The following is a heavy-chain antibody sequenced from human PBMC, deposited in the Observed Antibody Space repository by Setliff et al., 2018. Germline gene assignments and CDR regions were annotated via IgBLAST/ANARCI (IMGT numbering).Heavy chain of an antibody. Sequence: TLSLTCTVSGGSISSGDYYWSWIRQPPGKGLEWIGYIYYSGSTYYNPSLKSRVTISVDTSKNQFSLKLSSVTAADTAVYYCARVEITMVRGVIAADAFDIWGQGTMVTV. D-gene: IGHD3-10*01. V-gene: IGHV4-30-4*08. CDR1: GGSISSGDYY. J-gene: IGHJ3*02. CDR3: ARVEITMVRGVIAADAFDI. CDR2: IYYSGST.